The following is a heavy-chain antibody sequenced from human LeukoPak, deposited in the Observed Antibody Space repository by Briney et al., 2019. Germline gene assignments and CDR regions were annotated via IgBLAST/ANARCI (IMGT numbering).Heavy chain of an antibody. V-gene: IGHV1-18*01. CDR2: ISAYNGNT. CDR3: ARDGSSSDLNWFDP. D-gene: IGHD6-6*01. CDR1: GYTFTSYG. J-gene: IGHJ5*02. Sequence: GASVKVSCTASGYTFTSYGISWVRQAPGQGLEWRGWISAYNGNTNYAQKLQGRVTMTTDTSTSTAYRELRSLRSDDTAVYYCARDGSSSDLNWFDPWGQGTLVTVSS.